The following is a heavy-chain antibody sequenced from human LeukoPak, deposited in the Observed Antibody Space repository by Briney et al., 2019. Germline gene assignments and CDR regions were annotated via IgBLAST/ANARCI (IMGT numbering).Heavy chain of an antibody. Sequence: GGSLRLSCVASGFTFSSYTMNWVRQAQGKGLEWVSSITSGSYIYYAESVKGRFTISRDNAKNSLYLQMNSLRAEDTAVYYCARDPAADDYWGQGTLVTVSS. V-gene: IGHV3-21*01. J-gene: IGHJ4*02. CDR1: GFTFSSYT. CDR3: ARDPAADDY. D-gene: IGHD6-13*01. CDR2: ITSGSYI.